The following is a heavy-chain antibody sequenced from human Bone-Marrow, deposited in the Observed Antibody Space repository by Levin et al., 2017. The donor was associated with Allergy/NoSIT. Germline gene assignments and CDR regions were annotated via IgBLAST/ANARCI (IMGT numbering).Heavy chain of an antibody. Sequence: SETLSLTCAVSGYSISSGYYWGWIRQPPGKGLEWIGSIYHSGSTYYNPSLKSRVTISVDTSKNQFSLKLSSVTAADTAVYYCARVQRYYYDSSGYPVLVYYFDYWGQGTLVTVSS. D-gene: IGHD3-22*01. J-gene: IGHJ4*02. CDR2: IYHSGST. V-gene: IGHV4-38-2*01. CDR1: GYSISSGYY. CDR3: ARVQRYYYDSSGYPVLVYYFDY.